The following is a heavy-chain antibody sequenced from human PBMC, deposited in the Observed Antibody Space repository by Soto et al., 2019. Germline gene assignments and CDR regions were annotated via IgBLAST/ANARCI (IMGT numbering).Heavy chain of an antibody. Sequence: GGSRRLSCAASGFTFSNAWMSWVRQAPGKGLEWVGRIKSKTDGGTTDYAAPVKGRFTISRDDSKNTLYLQMNSLKTEDTAVYYCTTPNYYYYYGMDVWGQGTTVTVSS. CDR2: IKSKTDGGTT. V-gene: IGHV3-15*01. J-gene: IGHJ6*02. CDR1: GFTFSNAW. CDR3: TTPNYYYYYGMDV.